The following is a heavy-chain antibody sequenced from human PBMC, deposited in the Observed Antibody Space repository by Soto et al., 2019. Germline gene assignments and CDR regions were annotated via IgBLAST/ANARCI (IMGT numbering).Heavy chain of an antibody. D-gene: IGHD3-10*01. V-gene: IGHV3-30*18. CDR2: IIYDGSTK. CDR3: AKDRMGAGVRGYFDY. CDR1: GFTFSSYG. Sequence: QVQLVESGGGVVQPGRSLRLSCAASGFTFSSYGMHWVRQAPGKGLEWVAVIIYDGSTKYYADSVKGLFTISRDNSKSTLYLQMNSLRAEDTAVYYCAKDRMGAGVRGYFDYWGQGTLVTVSS. J-gene: IGHJ4*02.